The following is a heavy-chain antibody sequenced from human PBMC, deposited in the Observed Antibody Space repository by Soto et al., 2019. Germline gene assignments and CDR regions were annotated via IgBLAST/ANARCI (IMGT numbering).Heavy chain of an antibody. D-gene: IGHD5-12*01. CDR2: IFSSGST. V-gene: IGHV4-4*07. Sequence: LSLTCTVSGGSINTFYWSWVRQPAGKGLEWIGRIFSSGSTSFNPSLESRVAMSVDTSKNHFSLNLSSVTAADMAAYYCAREGSYSAYNFAHGIQLWSFDFWGQGALVTVSS. J-gene: IGHJ4*02. CDR1: GGSINTFY. CDR3: AREGSYSAYNFAHGIQLWSFDF.